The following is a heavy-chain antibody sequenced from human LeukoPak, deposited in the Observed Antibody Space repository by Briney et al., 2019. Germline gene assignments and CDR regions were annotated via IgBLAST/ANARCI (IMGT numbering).Heavy chain of an antibody. CDR1: GFTFSNYA. J-gene: IGHJ6*02. D-gene: IGHD3-3*01. CDR2: ISGSGGST. V-gene: IGHV3-23*01. Sequence: GGSLRLSCAASGFTFSNYAMSWVRQAPGKGLEWVSAISGSGGSTYYVDSVKGRFTISRDNFKNTLYLQLNSLRAEDTAKYYCAKEKILSTGHYFYFYGMDVWGQGTTVSVSS. CDR3: AKEKILSTGHYFYFYGMDV.